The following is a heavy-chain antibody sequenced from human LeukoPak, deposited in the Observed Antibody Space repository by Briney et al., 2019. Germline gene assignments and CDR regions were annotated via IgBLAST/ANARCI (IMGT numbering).Heavy chain of an antibody. CDR1: GFTFSSYS. V-gene: IGHV3-21*01. CDR3: ASLVVRGVKD. Sequence: GGSLRLSCAASGFTFSSYSMNWVRRAPGKGLEWVSSISSSSSYIYYADSVKGRFTISRDNAKNSLYLQMNSLRAEDTAVYYCASLVVRGVKDWGQGTLVTVSS. CDR2: ISSSSSYI. J-gene: IGHJ4*02. D-gene: IGHD3-10*01.